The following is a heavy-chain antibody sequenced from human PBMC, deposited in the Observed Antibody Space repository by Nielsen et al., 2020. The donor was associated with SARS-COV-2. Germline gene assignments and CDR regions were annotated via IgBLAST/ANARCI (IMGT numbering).Heavy chain of an antibody. V-gene: IGHV4-31*03. CDR1: GGSISSGGYY. CDR2: IYYSGST. D-gene: IGHD3-10*01. Sequence: SETLSLTCTVSGGSISSGGYYWSWIRQHPGKGLEWIGYIYYSGSTYYNPSLKSRVTISVDTSKNQFSLKLSSVTAADTAVYYCARVGLGRGLDYWGQGTLVTVSS. CDR3: ARVGLGRGLDY. J-gene: IGHJ4*02.